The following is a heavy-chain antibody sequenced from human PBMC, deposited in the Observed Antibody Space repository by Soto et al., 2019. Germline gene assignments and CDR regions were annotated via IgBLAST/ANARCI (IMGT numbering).Heavy chain of an antibody. D-gene: IGHD2-21*02. V-gene: IGHV1-69*12. CDR3: ARGHEYGGNFDAFEI. CDR2: IIPIFGTA. J-gene: IGHJ3*02. CDR1: GGTFSTSA. Sequence: QVQLVQSGAEMKKPGSSVKVSCKASGGTFSTSAINWVRQAPGQGLEWMGGIIPIFGTADYAQQFQGRITITADESPRTAYMELRSLRSEDTALYYFARGHEYGGNFDAFEIWGQGTMVTVSS.